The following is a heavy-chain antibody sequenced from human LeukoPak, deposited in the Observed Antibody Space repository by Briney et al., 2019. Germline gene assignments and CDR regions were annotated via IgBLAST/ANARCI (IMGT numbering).Heavy chain of an antibody. J-gene: IGHJ4*02. CDR2: IYYSGST. CDR3: ARQVAVAGTGYFDY. Sequence: PSQTLSLTCTVSGGSISSGGYYWSWIRQHPGKGLEWIGYIYYSGSTYYNPSLKSRVTISVDTSKNQFSLKLSSVTAADTAVYYCARQVAVAGTGYFDYWGQGTLVTVSS. D-gene: IGHD6-19*01. CDR1: GGSISSGGYY. V-gene: IGHV4-31*03.